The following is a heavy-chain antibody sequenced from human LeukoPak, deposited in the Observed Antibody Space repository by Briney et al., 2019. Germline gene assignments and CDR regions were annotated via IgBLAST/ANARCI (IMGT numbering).Heavy chain of an antibody. CDR3: ASQSSVPAAMGAFDI. V-gene: IGHV4-34*08. D-gene: IGHD2-2*01. Sequence: PSETLSLTCAVYGGTFSGYYWSWIRQPPGKGLEWIGEINQSGSTTYNPSLKSRISISVDTSKNQFSLRLSSVTAADTAVYYCASQSSVPAAMGAFDIWGQGTMVTVSS. J-gene: IGHJ3*02. CDR1: GGTFSGYY. CDR2: INQSGST.